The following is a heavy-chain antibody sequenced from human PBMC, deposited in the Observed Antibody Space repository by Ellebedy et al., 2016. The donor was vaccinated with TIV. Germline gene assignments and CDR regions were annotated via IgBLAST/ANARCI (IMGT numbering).Heavy chain of an antibody. CDR2: ITDSGGNT. Sequence: GESLKISCAAAGVTVSTNYMSWVRQAPGKGLEWVSSITDSGGNTYYADSVKGRFTIYRDNSKNTLYLQMNSLRAEDTAVYYCSRDPVGVGPAFDIWGQGTMVTGSS. V-gene: IGHV3-23*01. J-gene: IGHJ3*02. CDR1: GVTVSTNY. D-gene: IGHD4-23*01. CDR3: SRDPVGVGPAFDI.